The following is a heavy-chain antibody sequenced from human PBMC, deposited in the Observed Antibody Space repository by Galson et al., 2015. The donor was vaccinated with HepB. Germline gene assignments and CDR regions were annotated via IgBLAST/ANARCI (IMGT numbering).Heavy chain of an antibody. CDR1: GFPCDDFA. Sequence: SLRLSCAFSGFPCDDFAMHWVRQSPGKGLEWVSGLYCKTGGTGYADSGRGRFTVSRDNTQKFLFLQMNSLRVEDTALYYCLRGTSPGGADVWGQGTAVTVSS. CDR3: LRGTSPGGADV. V-gene: IGHV3-9*01. J-gene: IGHJ6*02. CDR2: LYCKTGGT. D-gene: IGHD1-7*01.